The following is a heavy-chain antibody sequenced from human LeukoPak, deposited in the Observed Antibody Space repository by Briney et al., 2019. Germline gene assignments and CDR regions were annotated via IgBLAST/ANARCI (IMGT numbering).Heavy chain of an antibody. J-gene: IGHJ5*02. CDR2: IYHSGST. CDR3: ARASASSGWGRQGWFDP. Sequence: SETLSLTCAVSGGSISSGGYSWSWIRQPPGKGLEWIGYIYHSGSTYYNPSLKSRVTISVDRSKSQFSLKLSSVTAADTAVYYCARASASSGWGRQGWFDPWGQGTLVTVSS. CDR1: GGSISSGGYS. D-gene: IGHD6-19*01. V-gene: IGHV4-30-2*01.